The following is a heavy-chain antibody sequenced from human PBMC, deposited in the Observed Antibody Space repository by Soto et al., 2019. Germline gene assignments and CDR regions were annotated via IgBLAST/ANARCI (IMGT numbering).Heavy chain of an antibody. Sequence: QVQLVQSGAEVKKPGASVKVSCKASGYTFATYGFSWVRQAPGQGLEWMGWISASNGNTNYAQKLRGRVTMTTDTSTSTAYMERRSLRSDDTGVFYCARSSRSWNLREFDYWGQGTLVTVSS. V-gene: IGHV1-18*01. CDR3: ARSSRSWNLREFDY. CDR1: GYTFATYG. D-gene: IGHD6-13*01. J-gene: IGHJ4*02. CDR2: ISASNGNT.